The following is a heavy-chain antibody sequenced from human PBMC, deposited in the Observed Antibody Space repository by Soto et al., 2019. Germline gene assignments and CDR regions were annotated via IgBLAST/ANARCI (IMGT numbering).Heavy chain of an antibody. CDR1: GFTFSSYW. J-gene: IGHJ3*02. V-gene: IGHV3-74*01. CDR3: ARAYGDYDAFDI. Sequence: GSLRLSCAASGFTFSSYWMHWVRQAPGKGLVWVSRINSDGSSTSYADSVKGRFTISRDNAKNTLYLQMNSLRAEDTAVYYCARAYGDYDAFDIWGQGTMVTVSS. CDR2: INSDGSST. D-gene: IGHD4-17*01.